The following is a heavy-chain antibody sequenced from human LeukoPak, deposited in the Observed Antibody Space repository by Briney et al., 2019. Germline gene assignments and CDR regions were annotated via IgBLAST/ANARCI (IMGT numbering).Heavy chain of an antibody. CDR2: IYYSGST. D-gene: IGHD2-8*02. CDR3: ARDWRGTDWFDP. CDR1: GGSISSGGYY. Sequence: PSETLSLTCTVSGGSISSGGYYWSWIRQHPGKGLEWIGYIYYSGSTYYNPSLKSRVTISVDTSKSQFSLKLSSVTAADTPVYYCARDWRGTDWFDPWGQGTLVTVSS. J-gene: IGHJ5*02. V-gene: IGHV4-31*03.